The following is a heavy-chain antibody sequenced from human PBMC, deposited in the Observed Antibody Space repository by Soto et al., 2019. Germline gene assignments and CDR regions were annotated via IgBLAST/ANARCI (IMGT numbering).Heavy chain of an antibody. Sequence: PGGSLRLSCASSVFTFISYEMNWVRQAPGKGLEWVSYISSSGSTIYYADSVKGRFTISRDNAKNSLYLQMNSLRAEDTAVYYCARGTVTAYYYYYGMDVWGQGTTVTVSS. J-gene: IGHJ6*02. D-gene: IGHD4-4*01. V-gene: IGHV3-48*03. CDR2: ISSSGSTI. CDR1: VFTFISYE. CDR3: ARGTVTAYYYYYGMDV.